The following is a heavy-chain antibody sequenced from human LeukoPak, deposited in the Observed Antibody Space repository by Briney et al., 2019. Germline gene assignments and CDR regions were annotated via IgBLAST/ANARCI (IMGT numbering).Heavy chain of an antibody. CDR3: ARAGQSDY. CDR1: GFTFSNYG. J-gene: IGHJ4*02. Sequence: GGSLRLSCAASGFTFSNYGMHWVRQAPGRGLEWVAVIWYDGSNKYYADSVKGRFTISRDNSKNTLDLQMNSLRAEDTAVYYCARAGQSDYWGQGTLVTVSS. CDR2: IWYDGSNK. V-gene: IGHV3-33*01.